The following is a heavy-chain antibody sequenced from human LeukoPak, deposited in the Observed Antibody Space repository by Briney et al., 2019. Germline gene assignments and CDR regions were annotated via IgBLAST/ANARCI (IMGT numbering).Heavy chain of an antibody. D-gene: IGHD6-19*01. CDR2: IKQDGSEN. V-gene: IGHV3-7*03. J-gene: IGHJ4*02. CDR3: VRDKMAGAVTGSLFDY. CDR1: AFTFSSNW. Sequence: GGSLRLSCVASAFTFSSNWMSWVRQAPGKGLVWVATIKQDGSENYYVDSVKGRFTISRDNTKNSLYLQMNSLRVEDTAVYYCVRDKMAGAVTGSLFDYWGQGTLVTVSS.